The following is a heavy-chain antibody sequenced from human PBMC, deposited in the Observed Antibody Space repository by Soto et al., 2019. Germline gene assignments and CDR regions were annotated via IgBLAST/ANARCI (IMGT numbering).Heavy chain of an antibody. CDR3: ARGKYSSGWYNPHYYYYYGMDV. J-gene: IGHJ6*02. D-gene: IGHD6-19*01. CDR2: IIPILGIA. Sequence: GASVKVSCKASGGTFSSYTISWVRQAPGQGLEWMGRIIPILGIANYAQKFQGRVTITADKSTSTAYMELSSLRSEDTAVYYCARGKYSSGWYNPHYYYYYGMDVWGQGTTVTVSS. V-gene: IGHV1-69*02. CDR1: GGTFSSYT.